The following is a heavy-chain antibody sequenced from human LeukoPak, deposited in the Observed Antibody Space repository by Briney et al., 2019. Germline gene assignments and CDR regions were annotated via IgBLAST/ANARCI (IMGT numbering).Heavy chain of an antibody. D-gene: IGHD2-2*01. J-gene: IGHJ5*02. CDR1: GGTFSSYA. V-gene: IGHV1-69*05. CDR3: AAGLVEYQLLPNWFDP. Sequence: ASVKVSCKASGGTFSSYAISWVRQAPGQGLEWMGGIIPIFGTANYAQKFQGRVTITTDESTSTAYMGLSSLRSEDTAVYYCAAGLVEYQLLPNWFDPWGQGTLVTVSS. CDR2: IIPIFGTA.